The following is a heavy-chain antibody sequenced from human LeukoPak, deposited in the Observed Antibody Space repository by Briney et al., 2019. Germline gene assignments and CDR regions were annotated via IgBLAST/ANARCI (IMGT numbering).Heavy chain of an antibody. CDR1: GGSISSGGYS. J-gene: IGHJ3*02. CDR2: IYYSGST. CDR3: ARLTSYDSSGYYYRTGAFDI. Sequence: SQTLSLTCTVSGGSISSGGYSWSWIRQHPGKGLEWIGYIYYSGSTYYNPSLKSRVTISVDTSKNQFSLKLSSVTAADTAVYYCARLTSYDSSGYYYRTGAFDIWGQGTMVTVSS. V-gene: IGHV4-31*03. D-gene: IGHD3-22*01.